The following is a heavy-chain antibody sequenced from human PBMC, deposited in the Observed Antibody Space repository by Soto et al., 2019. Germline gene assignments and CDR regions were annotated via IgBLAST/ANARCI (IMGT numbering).Heavy chain of an antibody. J-gene: IGHJ3*02. Sequence: PGQSLKISCKGSGYSFTSYWIGWVLQMPGKGLEWMGIIYPGDSDTRYSPSFQGQVTISADKSISTAYLQGRSLKASDTAMYYCARLHDSSGYYYVADAFDIWGQGTMVTVSS. D-gene: IGHD3-22*01. CDR2: IYPGDSDT. CDR3: ARLHDSSGYYYVADAFDI. CDR1: GYSFTSYW. V-gene: IGHV5-51*01.